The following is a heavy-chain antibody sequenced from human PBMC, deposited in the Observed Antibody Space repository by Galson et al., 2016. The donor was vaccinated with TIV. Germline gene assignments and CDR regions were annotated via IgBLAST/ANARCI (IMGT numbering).Heavy chain of an antibody. D-gene: IGHD3-16*01. J-gene: IGHJ1*01. Sequence: SLRLSCAASGISVNNDWMHWVRQSPAKGLVWVARIATDGTTTYYADYVKGRFSISRDNAKNTVYLQMNNLIADDTSVYYCVRDRLGWHWGQGTLVTVSS. CDR1: GISVNNDW. V-gene: IGHV3-74*01. CDR3: VRDRLGWH. CDR2: IATDGTTT.